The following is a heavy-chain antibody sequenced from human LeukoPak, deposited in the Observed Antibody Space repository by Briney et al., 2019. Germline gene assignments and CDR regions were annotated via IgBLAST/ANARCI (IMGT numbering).Heavy chain of an antibody. Sequence: ASVKVSCKASGGTFSSYAISWVRQAPGQGLEWMGIIYPDDSDTRYSPSFQGQVTISADKSISTAYLQWSSLKTSDTAMYYCARHYSSGWYVDSWGQGTLVTVSS. D-gene: IGHD6-19*01. CDR2: IYPDDSDT. J-gene: IGHJ4*02. V-gene: IGHV5-51*01. CDR1: GGTFSSYA. CDR3: ARHYSSGWYVDS.